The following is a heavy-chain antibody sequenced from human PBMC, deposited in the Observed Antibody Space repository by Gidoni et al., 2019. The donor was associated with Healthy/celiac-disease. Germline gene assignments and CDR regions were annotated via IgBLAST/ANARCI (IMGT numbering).Heavy chain of an antibody. CDR2: IIPIFGTA. CDR3: AVGYCSSTSCYNPGAY. J-gene: IGHJ4*02. Sequence: QVRLVQSGAEVKGPGYSVQVAYKASGGTFSSYAINWVRQAPGQGLEWMGGIIPIFGTANYAQKFQGRVTITADESTSTAYMELSSLRSEDTAVYYCAVGYCSSTSCYNPGAYWGQGTLVTVSS. CDR1: GGTFSSYA. D-gene: IGHD2-2*02. V-gene: IGHV1-69*01.